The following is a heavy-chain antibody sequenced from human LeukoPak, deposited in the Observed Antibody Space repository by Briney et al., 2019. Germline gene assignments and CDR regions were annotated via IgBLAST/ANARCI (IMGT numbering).Heavy chain of an antibody. CDR2: ISSGSSTI. V-gene: IGHV3-48*01. CDR1: GFTFSSYT. J-gene: IGHJ3*02. CDR3: AREDVVVVAAWDDAFDI. Sequence: GGSLRLSCAASGFTFSSYTMNWVRQAPGKGLEWVSSISSGSSTIYYADSVKGRFTISRDNAKNSLYLQMNSLRAEDTAVYYCAREDVVVVAAWDDAFDIWGQGTMVTVSS. D-gene: IGHD2-15*01.